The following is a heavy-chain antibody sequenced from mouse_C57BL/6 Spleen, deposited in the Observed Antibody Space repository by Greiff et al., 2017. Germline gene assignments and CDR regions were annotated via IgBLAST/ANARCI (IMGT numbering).Heavy chain of an antibody. CDR1: GYSFTGYY. Sequence: EVQLQQSGPELVKPGASVKISCKASGYSFTGYYMNWVKQSPEKSLEWIGEINPSTGGTTYNQKFKAKATLTVDKASSTAYMQLKSLTSEDSAVYYCASYDGAMDYWGQGTSVTVSS. V-gene: IGHV1-42*01. J-gene: IGHJ4*01. D-gene: IGHD2-12*01. CDR3: ASYDGAMDY. CDR2: INPSTGGT.